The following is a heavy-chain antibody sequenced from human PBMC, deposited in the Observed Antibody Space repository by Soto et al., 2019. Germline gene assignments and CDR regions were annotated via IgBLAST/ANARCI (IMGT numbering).Heavy chain of an antibody. J-gene: IGHJ4*02. V-gene: IGHV4-34*01. CDR2: INHSGST. Sequence: QVQLQQWGAGLLKPSETLSLTCAVYGGSFSGYYWSWIRQPPGKGLEWIGEINHSGSTNYNPSLKSRVTISVDTSKNQFSLKLSSVTAADTAVYYCARGRQGDYIWGSYRYTLRTGGIVDYWGQGTLVTVSS. D-gene: IGHD3-16*02. CDR3: ARGRQGDYIWGSYRYTLRTGGIVDY. CDR1: GGSFSGYY.